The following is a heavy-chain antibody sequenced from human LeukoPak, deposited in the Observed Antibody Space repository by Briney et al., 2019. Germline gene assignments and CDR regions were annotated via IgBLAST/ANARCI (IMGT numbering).Heavy chain of an antibody. D-gene: IGHD3-3*01. J-gene: IGHJ6*03. V-gene: IGHV1-69*01. Sequence: SVKVSCKASGGTFSSYAISWVRQAPGQGLEWMGGIIPIFGTANYAQKFQGRVTITADESTSTAYMELSSLRSEDTDVYYCARVRIKRILEWSAHDYYYYMDVWGKGTTVTVSS. CDR1: GGTFSSYA. CDR3: ARVRIKRILEWSAHDYYYYMDV. CDR2: IIPIFGTA.